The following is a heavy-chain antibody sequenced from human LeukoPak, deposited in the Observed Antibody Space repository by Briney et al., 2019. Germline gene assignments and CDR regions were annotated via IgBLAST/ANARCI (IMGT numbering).Heavy chain of an antibody. CDR1: GFTLSTYD. D-gene: IGHD3-10*01. Sequence: GGSLRLSCAASGFTLSTYDMHWVRQPTGEGLEWVSIIYRAGVTYYPGSVKGRFTISRDNAKNSLYLQMNSLRAEDTAVYYCAREMSGSNDALDIWGQGTMVTVSS. CDR3: AREMSGSNDALDI. J-gene: IGHJ3*02. CDR2: IYRAGVT. V-gene: IGHV3-13*01.